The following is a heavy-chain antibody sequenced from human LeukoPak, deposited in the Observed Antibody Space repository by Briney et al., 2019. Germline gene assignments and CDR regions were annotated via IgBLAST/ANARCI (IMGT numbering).Heavy chain of an antibody. CDR1: GLTLSNYG. CDR3: AKRGVVIRVILVGFHKEAYYFDS. J-gene: IGHJ4*02. V-gene: IGHV3-23*01. CDR2: ISDSGGRT. Sequence: PGGTLRLSCAVSGLTLSNYGMSWVRQAPGKGLEWGAGISDSGGRTNYADSVKGRFTISRDNPKNTLYLQMNSLRAEDTAVYFCAKRGVVIRVILVGFHKEAYYFDSWGQGALVTVSS. D-gene: IGHD3-22*01.